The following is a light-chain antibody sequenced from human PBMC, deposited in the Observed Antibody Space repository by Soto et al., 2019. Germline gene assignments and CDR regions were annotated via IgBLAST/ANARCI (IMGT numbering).Light chain of an antibody. Sequence: EIILTQSPASLSVSPGERATLSCRASQSVNNTLAWYQQKPGQAPRLLIYGASTRATGSPGRFRGSGSGTEFTLTITSLQSEDFAVYFCQQYNNLPPDTFGQGTKLEIK. CDR2: GAS. CDR3: QQYNNLPPDT. V-gene: IGKV3-15*01. J-gene: IGKJ2*01. CDR1: QSVNNT.